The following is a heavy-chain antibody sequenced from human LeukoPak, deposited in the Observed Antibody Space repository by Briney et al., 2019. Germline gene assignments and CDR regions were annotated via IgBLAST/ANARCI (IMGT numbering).Heavy chain of an antibody. J-gene: IGHJ3*02. CDR1: GYTLTELS. D-gene: IGHD2-21*01. CDR3: ATADFVVVIAPHAFDI. V-gene: IGHV1-24*01. Sequence: ASVKVSCKVFGYTLTELSMHWVRQAPGKGLEWMGGFDPEDGETIYAQKFQGRVTMTEDTSTDTAYMELSSLRSEDTAVYYCATADFVVVIAPHAFDIWGQGTTVTVSS. CDR2: FDPEDGET.